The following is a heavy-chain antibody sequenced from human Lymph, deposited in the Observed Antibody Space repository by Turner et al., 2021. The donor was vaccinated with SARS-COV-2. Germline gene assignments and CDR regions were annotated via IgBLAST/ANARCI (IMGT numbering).Heavy chain of an antibody. CDR2: SYYSGST. J-gene: IGHJ3*02. CDR1: GGSISSRTYY. Sequence: QLQLQESGSGLVKPSEPLFLTCTVFGGSISSRTYYWGWMRQPPGKGLAWIGGSYYSGSTYYNPSLKTRVTISIDTSMNQFSLILSSMTAADTAVYYCARQPRLDSGSYSGAFDIWGQGTMVTVSS. CDR3: ARQPRLDSGSYSGAFDI. V-gene: IGHV4-39*01. D-gene: IGHD1-26*01.